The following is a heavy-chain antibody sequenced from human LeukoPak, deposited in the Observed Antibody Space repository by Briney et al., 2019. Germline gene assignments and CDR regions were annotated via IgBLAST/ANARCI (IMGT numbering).Heavy chain of an antibody. CDR3: ARDYSSGWYSLDY. J-gene: IGHJ4*02. V-gene: IGHV3-48*03. Sequence: GGSLRLSCTASGFTFSSYEMNWVRQAPGKGLEWVSYIRSDGSTIFYADSVKGRFTIPRDNAKNSLYLQMNSLRAEDTAVYYCARDYSSGWYSLDYWGQGTLVTVSS. CDR2: IRSDGSTI. D-gene: IGHD6-19*01. CDR1: GFTFSSYE.